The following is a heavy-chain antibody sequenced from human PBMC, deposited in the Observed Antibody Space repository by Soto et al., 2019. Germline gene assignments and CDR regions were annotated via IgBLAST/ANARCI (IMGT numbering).Heavy chain of an antibody. V-gene: IGHV3-23*01. CDR1: GFTFSSYA. Sequence: SLRLSCAASGFTFSSYAMSWVRQAPGKGLEWVSAISGSGGSTYYADSVKGRFTISRDNSKNTLYLQMNSLRAEDMAVYYCAKDGLVDYYGSGSNGMDVWGQGTTVTVSS. J-gene: IGHJ6*02. CDR3: AKDGLVDYYGSGSNGMDV. D-gene: IGHD3-10*01. CDR2: ISGSGGST.